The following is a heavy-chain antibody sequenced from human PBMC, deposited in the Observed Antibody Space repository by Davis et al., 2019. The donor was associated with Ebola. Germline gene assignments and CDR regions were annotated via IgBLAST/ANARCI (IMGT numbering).Heavy chain of an antibody. CDR3: ARAGCSGGSCPINYYYYGMDV. V-gene: IGHV3-33*01. D-gene: IGHD2-15*01. J-gene: IGHJ6*02. Sequence: PGGSLRLSCAASGFTFSSYGMHWVRQAPGKGLEWVAVIWYDGSNKYYADSVKGRFTISRDNSKNTLYLQMNSLRAEDTAVYYCARAGCSGGSCPINYYYYGMDVWGQGTTVTVSS. CDR1: GFTFSSYG. CDR2: IWYDGSNK.